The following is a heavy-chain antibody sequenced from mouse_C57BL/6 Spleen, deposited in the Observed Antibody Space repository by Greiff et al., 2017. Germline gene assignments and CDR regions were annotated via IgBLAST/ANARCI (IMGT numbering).Heavy chain of an antibody. D-gene: IGHD1-1*01. CDR1: GYTFTDYE. CDR2: IDPETGGT. J-gene: IGHJ4*01. Sequence: QVQLQQSGAELVRPGASVTLSCKASGYTFTDYEMHWVKQTPVHGLEWIGAIDPETGGTAYNQKFKGKAILTADKSSSTAYMELRSLTSEDAAVYYCTRRSSPYYYAMDYWGQGTSVTVAS. CDR3: TRRSSPYYYAMDY. V-gene: IGHV1-15*01.